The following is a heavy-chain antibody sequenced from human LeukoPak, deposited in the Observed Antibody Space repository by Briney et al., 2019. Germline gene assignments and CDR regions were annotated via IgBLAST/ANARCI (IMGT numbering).Heavy chain of an antibody. Sequence: PGGSLRLSCAASGFTFSSYWLHWVRQAPGKGLVWVSRINTDGSSTSYADSVEGRFTISRDNAKNTLYLQMNSLRAEDTAVYYCARDCGGACYAFDYWGQGTLVTVSS. CDR3: ARDCGGACYAFDY. D-gene: IGHD2-21*01. V-gene: IGHV3-74*01. J-gene: IGHJ4*02. CDR1: GFTFSSYW. CDR2: INTDGSST.